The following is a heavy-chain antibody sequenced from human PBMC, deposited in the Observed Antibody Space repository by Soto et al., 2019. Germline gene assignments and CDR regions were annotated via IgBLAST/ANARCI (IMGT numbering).Heavy chain of an antibody. D-gene: IGHD2-15*01. J-gene: IGHJ4*02. Sequence: EPLSLTCTVSGGSMSPFYWRWVRQPPGKGLEWIGYLYYSGNTNYNPSLKSRVTISVDASKNQVSLRMTSVTAADTAVYYCARVGGVAARTFDYWGQGTVVTVSS. V-gene: IGHV4-59*01. CDR2: LYYSGNT. CDR1: GGSMSPFY. CDR3: ARVGGVAARTFDY.